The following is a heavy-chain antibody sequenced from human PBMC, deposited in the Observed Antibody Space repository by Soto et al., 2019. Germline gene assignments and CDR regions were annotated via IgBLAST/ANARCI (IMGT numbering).Heavy chain of an antibody. CDR3: ARGRYYDCWSGYWTNYYGMDV. J-gene: IGHJ6*02. CDR2: INHSGST. V-gene: IGHV4-34*01. D-gene: IGHD3-3*01. CDR1: GGSFSGYY. Sequence: LSLTCAVYGGSFSGYYWSWIRQPPGKGLEGIGEINHSGSTNYNPSLKSRVTISVDTSKNQFSLKLSSVTAAYTAVYYCARGRYYDCWSGYWTNYYGMDVWGQGTTVTVSS.